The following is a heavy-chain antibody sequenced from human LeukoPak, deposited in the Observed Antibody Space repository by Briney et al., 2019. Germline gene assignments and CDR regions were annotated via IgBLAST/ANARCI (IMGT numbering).Heavy chain of an antibody. CDR1: GFTFSNAW. V-gene: IGHV3-15*01. Sequence: GGSLRLSCAASGFTFSNAWMSWVRQAPGKGLEWVGRIKSKTDGGTTDYAAPVKGRFTISRDDSKNTLYLQMNSLKTEDTAVYYCTTDGALLWFGELWSFDYWGQGTLVTVSS. CDR2: IKSKTDGGTT. J-gene: IGHJ4*02. CDR3: TTDGALLWFGELWSFDY. D-gene: IGHD3-10*01.